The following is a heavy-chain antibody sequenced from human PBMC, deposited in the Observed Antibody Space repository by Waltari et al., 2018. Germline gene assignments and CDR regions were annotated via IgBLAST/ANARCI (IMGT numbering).Heavy chain of an antibody. V-gene: IGHV3-64*07. J-gene: IGHJ4*02. CDR1: GFTFSSYA. Sequence: EVQLVESGGGLVQPGGSLRLSCAASGFTFSSYAMHWVRQAPGKGLEYVSAISSNGGSTYYADSVKGRFTISRDNSKNTLYLQMGSLRAEDMAVYYCARGGGYGDYDYWGQGTLVTVS. CDR3: ARGGGYGDYDY. D-gene: IGHD4-17*01. CDR2: ISSNGGST.